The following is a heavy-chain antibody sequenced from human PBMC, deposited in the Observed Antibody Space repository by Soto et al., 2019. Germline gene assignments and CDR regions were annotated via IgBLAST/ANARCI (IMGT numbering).Heavy chain of an antibody. V-gene: IGHV3-21*01. Sequence: GGSLRLSCAASGFTFSSYSMNWVRQAPGKGLEWVSSISSSSYIYYADSVKGRFTISRDNAKNSLYLQMNSLRAEDTAVYYCARGGSYHYYGMDVWGQGTTVTVSS. D-gene: IGHD3-16*01. CDR2: ISSSSYI. CDR3: ARGGSYHYYGMDV. J-gene: IGHJ6*02. CDR1: GFTFSSYS.